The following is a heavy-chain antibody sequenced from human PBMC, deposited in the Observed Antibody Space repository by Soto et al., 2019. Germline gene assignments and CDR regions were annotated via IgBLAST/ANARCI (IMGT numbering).Heavy chain of an antibody. CDR1: GLTLGRYS. Sequence: GGALRLSWASSGLTLGRYSGGGARHARVKGLEWVAVISYDGSNKYYADSVKGRFTISRDNSKNTLYLQMNSLRAEDTAVYYCAKDVRSWSDWNYVGLWGQGTLVTVSS. D-gene: IGHD1-7*01. CDR2: ISYDGSNK. V-gene: IGHV3-30*18. CDR3: AKDVRSWSDWNYVGL. J-gene: IGHJ4*02.